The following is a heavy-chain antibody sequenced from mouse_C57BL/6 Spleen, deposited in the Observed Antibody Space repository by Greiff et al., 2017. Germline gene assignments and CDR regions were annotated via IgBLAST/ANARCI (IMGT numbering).Heavy chain of an antibody. CDR2: IRNKANNHAT. CDR1: GFTFSDAW. CDR3: TRFYYDYPWYFDV. Sequence: EVQRVESGGGLVQPGGSMKLSCAASGFTFSDAWMDWVRQSPEKGLEWVADIRNKANNHATYYAESVKGRFTISRDDSKSSVYLQMNSLRAEDTGIYYCTRFYYDYPWYFDVWGTGTTVTVSS. V-gene: IGHV6-6*01. D-gene: IGHD2-4*01. J-gene: IGHJ1*03.